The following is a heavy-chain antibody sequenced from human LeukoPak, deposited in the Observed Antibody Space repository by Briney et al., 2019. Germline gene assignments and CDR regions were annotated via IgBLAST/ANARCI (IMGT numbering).Heavy chain of an antibody. V-gene: IGHV1-18*01. CDR1: GYTFTSYG. CDR3: ARDEDTAMVGSNWFDP. D-gene: IGHD5-18*01. J-gene: IGHJ5*02. CDR2: ISAYNGNT. Sequence: ASVKVSCKASGYTFTSYGISWVRQAPGQGLEWVGWISAYNGNTNYAQKLQGRVTMTTDTSTSTAYMELRSLRSDDTAVYYCARDEDTAMVGSNWFDPWGQGTLVTVSS.